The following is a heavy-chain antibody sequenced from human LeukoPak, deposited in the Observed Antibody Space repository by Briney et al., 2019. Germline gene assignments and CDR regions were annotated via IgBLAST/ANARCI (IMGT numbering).Heavy chain of an antibody. J-gene: IGHJ4*02. D-gene: IGHD6-19*01. V-gene: IGHV3-21*01. Sequence: PGGSLRLSCAASGFTFSSYSMNWVRQAPGKGLEWVSSISSSSSYIYYADSVKGRFTISRDNAKNSLYLQMNSLRAEDTAVYYCARDLSSSGWYGVYFDYWGQGTLVTVSS. CDR1: GFTFSSYS. CDR3: ARDLSSSGWYGVYFDY. CDR2: ISSSSSYI.